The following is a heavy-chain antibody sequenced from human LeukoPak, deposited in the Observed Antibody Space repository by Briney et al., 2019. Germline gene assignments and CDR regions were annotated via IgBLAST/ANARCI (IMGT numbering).Heavy chain of an antibody. J-gene: IGHJ6*02. CDR3: ARDNERYYGMDV. CDR2: ISSSSSTI. CDR1: GFTFSTYI. D-gene: IGHD2-8*01. Sequence: GGSLRLSCAASGFTFSTYIMNWVRQAPGKGLEWVSYISSSSSTISYADSVKGRFTISRDNAKDSLYLQMNSLRDEDTAVYYCARDNERYYGMDVWGQGTTVTFSS. V-gene: IGHV3-48*02.